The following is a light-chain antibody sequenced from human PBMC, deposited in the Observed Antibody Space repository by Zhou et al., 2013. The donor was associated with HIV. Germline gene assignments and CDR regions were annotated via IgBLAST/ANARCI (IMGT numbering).Light chain of an antibody. CDR1: QGISTW. Sequence: DIQMTQSPSSLSASVGDRVTITCRASQGISTWLAWYQEKPGKAPKLLISKASSLESDVPSRFSGSGFGTDFTLTINRLHPEDFATYYCQQANRFPQTFGQGTKVEIK. CDR3: QQANRFPQT. CDR2: KAS. V-gene: IGKV1-12*01. J-gene: IGKJ2*01.